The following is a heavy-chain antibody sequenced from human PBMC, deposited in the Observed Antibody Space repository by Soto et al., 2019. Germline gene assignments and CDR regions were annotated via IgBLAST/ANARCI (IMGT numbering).Heavy chain of an antibody. CDR1: GGTFSSYA. V-gene: IGHV1-69*13. CDR2: IIPIFGTA. J-gene: IGHJ5*02. CDR3: ARDSRFNYYDSSGGAWFDP. D-gene: IGHD3-22*01. Sequence: SVKVSFKASGGTFSSYAISWVRQAPGQGLEWMGGIIPIFGTANYAQKFQGRVTITADESTSTAYMELSSLRSEDTAVYYCARDSRFNYYDSSGGAWFDPWGQGTLVTV.